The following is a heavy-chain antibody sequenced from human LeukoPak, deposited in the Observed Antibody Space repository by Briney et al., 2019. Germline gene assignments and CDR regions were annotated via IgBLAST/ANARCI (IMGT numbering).Heavy chain of an antibody. CDR2: ISSSSSTI. CDR1: GFTLRYHG. D-gene: IGHD1-26*01. V-gene: IGHV3-48*04. J-gene: IGHJ4*02. Sequence: PGGSLRLSCAASGFTLRYHGMTWVRQAPGKGLEWVSFISSSSSTIYYADSVKGRFTISRDNAKNSLYLQMNSLRAEDTAVYYCARDRGGSYSAIDYWGQGTLVTVSS. CDR3: ARDRGGSYSAIDY.